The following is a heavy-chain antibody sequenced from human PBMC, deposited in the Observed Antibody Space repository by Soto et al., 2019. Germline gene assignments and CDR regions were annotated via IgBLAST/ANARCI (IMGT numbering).Heavy chain of an antibody. CDR3: AKDDGTAEYYYDSSVYPY. Sequence: QVQLVESGGGVVQPGRSLRLSCAASGFTFSSYGMHWVRQAPGKGLEWVAVISYDGSNKYYADSVKGRFTISRDNSNNMLYLQMNSLRAEDTGVYYCAKDDGTAEYYYDSSVYPYWGQGTLVTVSS. V-gene: IGHV3-30*18. CDR2: ISYDGSNK. J-gene: IGHJ4*02. CDR1: GFTFSSYG. D-gene: IGHD3-22*01.